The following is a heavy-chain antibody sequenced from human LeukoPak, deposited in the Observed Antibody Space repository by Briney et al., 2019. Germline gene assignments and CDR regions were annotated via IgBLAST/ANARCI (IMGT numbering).Heavy chain of an antibody. Sequence: GGSLRLSCAASGFTFSGHTMTWVRQAPGKGLEWVAITGGRDDRTYYADFVKGRFTISRDNSKSILYVQMNSLRAEDTAVYYCAKDPNPHYDFWSGYKWGQGTLVTVSS. CDR3: AKDPNPHYDFWSGYK. CDR2: TGGRDDRT. J-gene: IGHJ4*02. V-gene: IGHV3-23*01. CDR1: GFTFSGHT. D-gene: IGHD3-3*01.